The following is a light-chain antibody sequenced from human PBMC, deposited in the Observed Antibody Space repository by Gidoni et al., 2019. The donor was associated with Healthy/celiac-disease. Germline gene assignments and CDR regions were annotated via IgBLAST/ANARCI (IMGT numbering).Light chain of an antibody. CDR1: QSVSSN. Sequence: EIVTTQSPATLSVSPGERATLSCRASQSVSSNLAWYQQKPGQAPRLLMYGASTRFSGSGSGTEFTLTISSLQSEDFAVYYCQQYNNWPYTFGQGTKLEIK. CDR3: QQYNNWPYT. CDR2: GAS. V-gene: IGKV3-15*01. J-gene: IGKJ2*01.